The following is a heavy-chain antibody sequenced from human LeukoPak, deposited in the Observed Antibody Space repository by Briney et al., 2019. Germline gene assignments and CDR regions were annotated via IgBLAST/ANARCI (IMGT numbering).Heavy chain of an antibody. CDR3: ARYDRSGVFLDY. V-gene: IGHV4-59*03. J-gene: IGHJ4*02. CDR2: IHYGGST. D-gene: IGHD3-22*01. CDR1: GGFISGSY. Sequence: SETLSLTCTVSGGFISGSYWSWIRQPPGKGLEWIGYIHYGGSTQCSPSLKSRVTISVDTFQNQFSLRLISVTAEDTAMYYCARYDRSGVFLDYWGRGTLVTVSS.